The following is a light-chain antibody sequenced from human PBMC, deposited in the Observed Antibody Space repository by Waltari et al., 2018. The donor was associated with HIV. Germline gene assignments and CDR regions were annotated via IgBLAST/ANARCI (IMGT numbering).Light chain of an antibody. CDR3: GSWDDSLNGHVV. Sequence: QSVLTQPPSASGALGQRVSIFCSGSSPNIGGNAVNWYQQLPGTAPKLLISSNIQRRSGVPDRFSASKSGTSASLAISGLQSEDEADYYCGSWDDSLNGHVVFGGGTKLTVL. J-gene: IGLJ2*01. V-gene: IGLV1-44*01. CDR1: SPNIGGNA. CDR2: SNI.